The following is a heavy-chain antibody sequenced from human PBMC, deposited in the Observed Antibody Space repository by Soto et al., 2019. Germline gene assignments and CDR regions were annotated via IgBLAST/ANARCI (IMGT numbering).Heavy chain of an antibody. CDR3: ARDLFDFGVFDY. V-gene: IGHV4-38-2*02. D-gene: IGHD3-10*01. J-gene: IGHJ4*02. Sequence: KTSETLSLTCAVSGYSISSGYYWGWIRQPPGKGLEWIGSIYHSGSTYYNPSLKSRVTISVDTSKNQFSLKLSSVTAADTAVYYCARDLFDFGVFDYWGQGTLVTVS. CDR2: IYHSGST. CDR1: GYSISSGYY.